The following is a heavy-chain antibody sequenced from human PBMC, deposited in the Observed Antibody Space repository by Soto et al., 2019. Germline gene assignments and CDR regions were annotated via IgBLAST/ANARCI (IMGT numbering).Heavy chain of an antibody. CDR3: ASRGSSGSYYPFDY. CDR2: IIPIFGTA. Sequence: SVKVSCKASGGTFSSYAISWVRQAPGQGLEWMGGIIPIFGTANYAQKFQGRVTITADKSTGTAYMELSSLRSEDTAVYYCASRGSSGSYYPFDYWGQGTLVTVSS. D-gene: IGHD1-26*01. V-gene: IGHV1-69*06. CDR1: GGTFSSYA. J-gene: IGHJ4*02.